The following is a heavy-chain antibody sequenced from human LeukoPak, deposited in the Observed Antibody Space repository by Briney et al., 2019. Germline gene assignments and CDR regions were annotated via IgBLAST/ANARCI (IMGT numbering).Heavy chain of an antibody. D-gene: IGHD6-6*01. Sequence: PGGSLRLSCAASGYIFSRYHMNWVRQAPGRGLEWISYISGSGSTIFYADSVKGRFTISRDNAKNSLYLQMSSLRAEDTAVYYCARLYSSASGKAFDIWGQGTMVTVSS. CDR1: GYIFSRYH. J-gene: IGHJ3*02. CDR2: ISGSGSTI. CDR3: ARLYSSASGKAFDI. V-gene: IGHV3-48*01.